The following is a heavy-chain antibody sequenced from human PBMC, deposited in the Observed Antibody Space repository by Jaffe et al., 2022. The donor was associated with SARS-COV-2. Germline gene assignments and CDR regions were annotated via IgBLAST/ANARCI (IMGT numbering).Heavy chain of an antibody. CDR2: INQDGTEK. J-gene: IGHJ4*02. CDR3: ARGDTLWFGESILDD. CDR1: GFTFSNYW. D-gene: IGHD3-10*01. Sequence: EVQLVESGGGLVQPGGSLRLSCAASGFTFSNYWMSWARQAPGKGLEWVANINQDGTEKYSVHSVRGRFTISRDNAKNSLYLQMNSLRGEDTAVYYCARGDTLWFGESILDDWGQGTLVTVSS. V-gene: IGHV3-7*01.